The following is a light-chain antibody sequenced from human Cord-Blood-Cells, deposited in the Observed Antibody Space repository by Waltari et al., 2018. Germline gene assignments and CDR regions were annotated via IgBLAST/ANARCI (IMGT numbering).Light chain of an antibody. CDR2: EGR. CDR3: CSDAGSSTYV. Sequence: QSALTQPASVSGSPGQSITISCTGTSSDVGSYNLVSWYQQHPGKAPKLMIYEGRKRPSGVSNRFSCSQSGNTASLTISGLQAEDEADYYCCSDAGSSTYVFGTGTKVTVL. CDR1: SSDVGSYNL. V-gene: IGLV2-23*01. J-gene: IGLJ1*01.